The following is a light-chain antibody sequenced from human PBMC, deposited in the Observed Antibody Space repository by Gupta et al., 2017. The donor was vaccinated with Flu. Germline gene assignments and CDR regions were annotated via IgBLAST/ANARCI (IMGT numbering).Light chain of an antibody. J-gene: IGLJ2*01. Sequence: SGDKLGDKYACWYQQKPGQSPVLVIYQDSKRPSGIPERFSGSNSGNTATLTISGTQAMDEADYYCQAWDSSGKVVCGGGTKLTVL. CDR2: QDS. CDR1: KLGDKY. V-gene: IGLV3-1*01. CDR3: QAWDSSGKVV.